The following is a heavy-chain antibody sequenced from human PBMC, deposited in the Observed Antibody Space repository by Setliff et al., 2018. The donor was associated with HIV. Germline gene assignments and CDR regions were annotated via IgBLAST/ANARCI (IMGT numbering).Heavy chain of an antibody. V-gene: IGHV5-51*01. CDR2: FYPGDSDT. CDR1: GYSFTNFW. D-gene: IGHD5-18*01. J-gene: IGHJ4*02. CDR3: ARSPRGYGFDY. Sequence: GESLKISCQASGYSFTNFWIGWVRQMPGKGLEWMGVFYPGDSDTRYTPSFQGQVTISADKSISTAYLQWSTLKASDTAMYYCARSPRGYGFDYWGQGTLVTVSS.